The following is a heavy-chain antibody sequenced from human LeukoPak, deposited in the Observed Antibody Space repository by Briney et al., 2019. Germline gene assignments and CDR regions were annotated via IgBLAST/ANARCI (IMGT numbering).Heavy chain of an antibody. Sequence: SETLSLTCTVSGGSISSSSYYWGWIRQPPGKGLEWIGSIYYSGSTYYNPSLKSRVTISVDTSKNQFSLKLSSVTAADTAVYYCARQDVYGSPLYFDYWGQGTLVTVSS. J-gene: IGHJ4*02. CDR2: IYYSGST. CDR3: ARQDVYGSPLYFDY. D-gene: IGHD3-10*01. CDR1: GGSISSSSYY. V-gene: IGHV4-39*01.